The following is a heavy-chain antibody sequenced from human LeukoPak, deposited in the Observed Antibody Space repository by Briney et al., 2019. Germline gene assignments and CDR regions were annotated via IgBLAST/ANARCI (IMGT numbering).Heavy chain of an antibody. CDR1: GGSFSSSSYY. J-gene: IGHJ3*02. D-gene: IGHD2-2*01. V-gene: IGHV4-39*01. Sequence: SETLSLTCTVSGGSFSSSSYYWGWICQPPGKALAWLGSIYYSGSTYYNPSLKSRVTISVDTSKNQFSLKLSSVTAADTAVYYCATHPGYCSSTSCYLGAFDIWGQGTMVTVSS. CDR3: ATHPGYCSSTSCYLGAFDI. CDR2: IYYSGST.